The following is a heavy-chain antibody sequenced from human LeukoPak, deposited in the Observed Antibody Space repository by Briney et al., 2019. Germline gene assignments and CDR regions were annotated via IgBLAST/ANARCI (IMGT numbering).Heavy chain of an antibody. D-gene: IGHD3-9*01. V-gene: IGHV3-23*01. CDR2: ITGSGGNT. J-gene: IGHJ4*02. Sequence: GASLRLSCAASGFTFSNYAMSWVRQAPGKELEWVSAITGSGGNTYYADSVKGRFTISRDNSKNTLYLQMNSLRAEDTAVYYCAKWGDYDVLTGYYVSDYWGQGTLVTVSS. CDR3: AKWGDYDVLTGYYVSDY. CDR1: GFTFSNYA.